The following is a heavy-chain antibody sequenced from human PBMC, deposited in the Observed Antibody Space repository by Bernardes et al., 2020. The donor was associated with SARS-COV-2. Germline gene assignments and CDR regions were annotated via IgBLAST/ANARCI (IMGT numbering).Heavy chain of an antibody. D-gene: IGHD3-22*01. CDR3: ATSDDTLRWGYYYYGMDV. V-gene: IGHV3-30*03. CDR1: GFTFSSYG. CDR2: ISYDGSNK. J-gene: IGHJ6*02. Sequence: GGSLRLSCAASGFTFSSYGMHWVRQAPGKGLEWVAVISYDGSNKYYADSVKGRFTISRDNSKNTLYLQMNSLRAEDTAVYYCATSDDTLRWGYYYYGMDVWGQGTTVTVSS.